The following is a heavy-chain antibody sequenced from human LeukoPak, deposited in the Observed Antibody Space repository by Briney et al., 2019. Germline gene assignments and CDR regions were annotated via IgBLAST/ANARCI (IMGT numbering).Heavy chain of an antibody. Sequence: ASVKDSCKASGYTFTSYAIHWVRQAPGQGLEWMGWITPSGGTNYPQKFQGRVAITWDTSITTAYMDLSRLTSDDTAVYYCARDRYGDGFAHLDYWGQGALVTVSS. CDR2: ITPSGGT. J-gene: IGHJ4*02. CDR1: GYTFTSYA. CDR3: ARDRYGDGFAHLDY. V-gene: IGHV1-2*02. D-gene: IGHD5-24*01.